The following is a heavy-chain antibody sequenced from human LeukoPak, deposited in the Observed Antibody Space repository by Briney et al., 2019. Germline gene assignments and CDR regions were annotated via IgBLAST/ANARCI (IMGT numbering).Heavy chain of an antibody. CDR3: ARSKGYSSSSGGNAFDI. V-gene: IGHV3-30*04. CDR1: GFTFSSYA. J-gene: IGHJ3*02. CDR2: ISYDGSNK. D-gene: IGHD6-6*01. Sequence: GGSLRLSCAASGFTFSSYAMHWVRQAPGKGLEWVAVISYDGSNKYYADSVKGRFTISRDNYKNTLYLQMNSLRAEDTAVYYCARSKGYSSSSGGNAFDIWGQGTMVTVSS.